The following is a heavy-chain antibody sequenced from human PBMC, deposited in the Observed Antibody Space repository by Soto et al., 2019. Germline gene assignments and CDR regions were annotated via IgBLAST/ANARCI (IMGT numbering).Heavy chain of an antibody. Sequence: QVQLQESGPGLVKPSGTLSLTCAVSGGSISSSNWWSWVRQPPGKGLEWIGEIYHSGSTNYNPSLKSRVTISVAKSKNQFSLKLRSVTAAATAVYYCARVVGGYYYGMDVWGQGTTVTVSS. V-gene: IGHV4-4*02. CDR1: GGSISSSNW. J-gene: IGHJ6*02. D-gene: IGHD2-2*01. CDR3: ARVVGGYYYGMDV. CDR2: IYHSGST.